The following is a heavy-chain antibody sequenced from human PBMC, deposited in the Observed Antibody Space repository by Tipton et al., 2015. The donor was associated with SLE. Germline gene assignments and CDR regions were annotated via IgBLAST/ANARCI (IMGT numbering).Heavy chain of an antibody. D-gene: IGHD3-10*01. J-gene: IGHJ6*02. Sequence: TLSLTCTVSGASLNDHYWSWVRPSPGKGLEWIGYIYYSGSTTYNPSLKSRVTISVDKSKTRFSLKLNSVTAADTAVYYCARDWIMVPGVIRYYAMDVWGQGTTVTVSS. V-gene: IGHV4-59*11. CDR3: ARDWIMVPGVIRYYAMDV. CDR2: IYYSGST. CDR1: GASLNDHY.